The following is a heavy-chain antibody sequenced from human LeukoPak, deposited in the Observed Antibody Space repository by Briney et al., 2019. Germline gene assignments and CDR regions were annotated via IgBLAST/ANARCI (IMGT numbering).Heavy chain of an antibody. D-gene: IGHD6-19*01. V-gene: IGHV4-31*03. CDR3: AREAAGYSSGWYDY. CDR2: IYYSGST. CDR1: GGSISSGGYY. J-gene: IGHJ4*02. Sequence: SETLSLTCTVSGGSISSGGYYWSWIRQHPGKGLEWIGYIYYSGSTYYNPSLKSRVTISVDTCNNQCSLKLSSVPAADTAVYYCAREAAGYSSGWYDYWGQGTLVTVSS.